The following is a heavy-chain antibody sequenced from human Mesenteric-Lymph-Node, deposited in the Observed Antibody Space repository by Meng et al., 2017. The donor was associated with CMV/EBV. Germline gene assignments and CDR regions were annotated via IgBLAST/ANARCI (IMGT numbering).Heavy chain of an antibody. D-gene: IGHD2-2*01. J-gene: IGHJ4*02. CDR1: GYSFTSYW. CDR2: IYPGDSDT. CDR3: ARTPYCSSTSCYPFDY. V-gene: IGHV5-51*01. Sequence: GESLKISCKGSGYSFTSYWIGWVRQMPGKGLEWMGIIYPGDSDTRYSPSFQGQVTISADKSISTAYLQWSSLKASDTAMYYCARTPYCSSTSCYPFDYWGQGTLVTVSS.